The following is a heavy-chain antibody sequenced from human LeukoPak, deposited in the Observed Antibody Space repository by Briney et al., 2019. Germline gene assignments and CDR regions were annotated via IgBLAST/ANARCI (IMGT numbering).Heavy chain of an antibody. D-gene: IGHD6-13*01. Sequence: PSRTLSLTCTVSGGSISSGDYYWSWIRQPPGKGLEWIGYIYYSGSTYYNPSLKSRVTISVDTSKNQFSLKLSSVTAADTAVYYCASIAAAGYYFDYWGQGTLVTVSS. CDR1: GGSISSGDYY. V-gene: IGHV4-30-4*01. CDR2: IYYSGST. CDR3: ASIAAAGYYFDY. J-gene: IGHJ4*02.